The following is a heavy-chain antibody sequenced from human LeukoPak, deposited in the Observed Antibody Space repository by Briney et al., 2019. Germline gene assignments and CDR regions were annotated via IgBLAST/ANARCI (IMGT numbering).Heavy chain of an antibody. J-gene: IGHJ4*02. CDR2: IYYIGST. V-gene: IGHV4-59*01. D-gene: IGHD5-12*01. CDR3: ARAPGGYRMGYDY. CDR1: GGSISNYH. Sequence: PSETLSLTCTVSGGSISNYHWSWIRQSPGKGLEWIGYIYYIGSTDYNPSLKSRVSISGDTSKNQFSLKLSSVTAADTAVYYCARAPGGYRMGYDYWGQGTLVTVSS.